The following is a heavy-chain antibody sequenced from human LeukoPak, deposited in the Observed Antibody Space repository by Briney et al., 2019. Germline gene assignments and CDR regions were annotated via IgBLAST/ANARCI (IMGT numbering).Heavy chain of an antibody. CDR1: GFTFGDYA. J-gene: IGHJ4*02. D-gene: IGHD3-22*01. CDR3: ARVTGYYDM. Sequence: PGGSLRLSCTASGFTFGDYAMSWFRQAPGKGLEWVSSISSSSYIYYADSVKGRFTISRDNAKNSLYLQVNSLRAEDTAVYYCARVTGYYDMWGQGTLVTVSS. CDR2: ISSSSYI. V-gene: IGHV3-69-1*01.